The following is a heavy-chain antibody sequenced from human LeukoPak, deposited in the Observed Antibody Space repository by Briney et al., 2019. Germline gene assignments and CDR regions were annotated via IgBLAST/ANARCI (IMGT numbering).Heavy chain of an antibody. Sequence: PSETLSLTCTVPGGSISRSSYYWGWIRQPPGKGLEWIGSIYYSGSTYYNPSLKSRVTISVDTSKNQFSLKLSSVTAADTAVYYCASSSPRYSYGPLYYFDYWGQGTLVTVSS. D-gene: IGHD5-18*01. CDR1: GGSISRSSYY. CDR3: ASSSPRYSYGPLYYFDY. V-gene: IGHV4-39*07. J-gene: IGHJ4*02. CDR2: IYYSGST.